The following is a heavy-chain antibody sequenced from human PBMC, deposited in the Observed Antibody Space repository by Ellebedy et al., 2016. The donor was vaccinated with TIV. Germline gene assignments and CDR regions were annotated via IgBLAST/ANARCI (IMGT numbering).Heavy chain of an antibody. V-gene: IGHV1-18*04. CDR2: ISAFNGDT. Sequence: ASVKVSCKASGYTFSSFGITWVRQAPGQGLEWMGWISAFNGDTNYVQKLQDRVTMTSDSSTSTAYLELRSLRSSDTAMYYCARVIGLRDCSGDICSPPPPLDHWGQGALVTVSS. D-gene: IGHD2-15*01. J-gene: IGHJ4*02. CDR1: GYTFSSFG. CDR3: ARVIGLRDCSGDICSPPPPLDH.